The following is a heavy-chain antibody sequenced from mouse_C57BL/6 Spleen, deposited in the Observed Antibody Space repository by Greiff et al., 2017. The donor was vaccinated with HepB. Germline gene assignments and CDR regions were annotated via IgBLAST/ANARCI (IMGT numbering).Heavy chain of an antibody. CDR3: ARAPFYGSYWYFDV. V-gene: IGHV3-6*01. D-gene: IGHD1-1*01. CDR2: ISYDGSN. CDR1: GYSITSGYY. Sequence: EVKLQESGPGLVKPSQSLSLTCSVTGYSITSGYYWNWIRQFPGNKLEWMGYISYDGSNNYNPSLKNRISITRDTSKNQFFLKLNSVTTEDTATYYCARAPFYGSYWYFDVWGTGTTVTVSS. J-gene: IGHJ1*03.